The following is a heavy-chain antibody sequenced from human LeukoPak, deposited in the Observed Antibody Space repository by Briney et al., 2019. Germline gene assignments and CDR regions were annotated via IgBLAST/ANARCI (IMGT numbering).Heavy chain of an antibody. V-gene: IGHV1-2*04. CDR3: ARGDLRWLRLGGGDY. J-gene: IGHJ4*02. D-gene: IGHD5-12*01. CDR1: GYTFTGYY. Sequence: VASVKVSCKASGYTFTGYYMHWVRQAPGQGLEWMGWINPNSGGTNYAQKFQGWVTMNRDTSISTAYMELSRLRSDDTAVYYCARGDLRWLRLGGGDYWGQGTLVTVSS. CDR2: INPNSGGT.